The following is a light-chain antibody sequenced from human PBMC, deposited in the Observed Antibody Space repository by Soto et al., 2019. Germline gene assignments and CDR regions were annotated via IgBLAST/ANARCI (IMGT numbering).Light chain of an antibody. CDR2: SAS. J-gene: IGKJ2*01. CDR3: QQYDTLPPYT. Sequence: DIQLTQSPSTLSASVSDRVTITCRASQSISRWLAWYQQKPGMAPKLLIYSASILESGVPSRFSGGGSGTEFTLTISGLQHDDFATYYCQQYDTLPPYTFGQGTKVELK. V-gene: IGKV1-5*03. CDR1: QSISRW.